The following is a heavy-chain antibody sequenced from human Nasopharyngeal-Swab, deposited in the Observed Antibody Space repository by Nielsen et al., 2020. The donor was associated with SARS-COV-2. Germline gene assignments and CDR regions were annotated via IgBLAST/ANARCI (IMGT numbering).Heavy chain of an antibody. V-gene: IGHV4-38-2*02. D-gene: IGHD1-26*01. J-gene: IGHJ4*02. CDR1: GYSISSGYY. Sequence: SETLSLTCTVSGYSISSGYYWGWVRQPPGKGLEWIGNIYHSETTYYNPSLKSRVTISTDTSKNQFSLKLSSVTAADTAVYYCARIRVGGNYAFENWGQGTLVTVSS. CDR3: ARIRVGGNYAFEN. CDR2: IYHSETT.